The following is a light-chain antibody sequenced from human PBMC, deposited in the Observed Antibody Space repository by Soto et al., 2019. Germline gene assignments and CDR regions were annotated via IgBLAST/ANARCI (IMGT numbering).Light chain of an antibody. CDR2: DAS. CDR1: QSINIW. CDR3: QQYNSYPT. J-gene: IGKJ1*01. Sequence: DIQMTQSPSTLSASVGDRVTITCRASQSINIWLAWYQQKAGKAPKLLIYDASSLESGVPSRFSGSGSGTEFTLTISSLQPDDFATYYCQQYNSYPTFGQGTKVDIK. V-gene: IGKV1-5*01.